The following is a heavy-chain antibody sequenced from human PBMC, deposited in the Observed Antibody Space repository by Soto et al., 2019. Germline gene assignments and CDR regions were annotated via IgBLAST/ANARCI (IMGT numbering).Heavy chain of an antibody. V-gene: IGHV4-59*01. CDR2: VYNSGST. J-gene: IGHJ4*02. CDR3: ARCRESYTWNDVGY. Sequence: SETLSLTCTVSCGSISLNYWTWIRQPPGKGLEWIGSVYNSGSTNYNPSLKSRVTISVDTSKNQFSLRLSSVTAADTAVYYCARCRESYTWNDVGYWGKGTLVTVFS. D-gene: IGHD1-1*01. CDR1: CGSISLNY.